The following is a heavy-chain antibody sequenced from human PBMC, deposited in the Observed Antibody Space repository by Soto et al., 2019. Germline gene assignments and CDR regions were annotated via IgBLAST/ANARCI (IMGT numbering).Heavy chain of an antibody. J-gene: IGHJ5*02. Sequence: QLQLQESGPGLVKPSETLSLTCTVSGGSISSSSYYWGWIRQPPGKGLEWIGSIYYSGSTYYNPSLKSRVTISVDTSKNQFSLKLRSVTAADTAVYYCARGYSSSWYSWFDPWGQGTLVTVSS. D-gene: IGHD6-13*01. V-gene: IGHV4-39*01. CDR3: ARGYSSSWYSWFDP. CDR2: IYYSGST. CDR1: GGSISSSSYY.